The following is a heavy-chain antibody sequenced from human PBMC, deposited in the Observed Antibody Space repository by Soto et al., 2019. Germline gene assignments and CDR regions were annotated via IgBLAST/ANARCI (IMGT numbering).Heavy chain of an antibody. D-gene: IGHD4-17*01. CDR2: INHSGST. CDR1: GGSFSGYY. J-gene: IGHJ6*03. V-gene: IGHV4-34*01. Sequence: SETLSLTCAVYGGSFSGYYWSWIRQPPGKGLEWIGEINHSGSTNYNPSLKSRVTISVDTSKNQFSLKLSSVTAADTAVYYCARGLRRQRLHYYYYMDVWGKGTTVTVSS. CDR3: ARGLRRQRLHYYYYMDV.